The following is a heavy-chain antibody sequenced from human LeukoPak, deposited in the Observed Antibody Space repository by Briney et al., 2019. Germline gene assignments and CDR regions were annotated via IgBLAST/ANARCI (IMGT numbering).Heavy chain of an antibody. Sequence: GASVKVSCKASGYPFASYGISWVRQAPGQGLEWMGWISAYKGNTNYSQKFQGRVTMTTDTSTSTAYMELRSLRSDDTAVYYCARDHGGKVERYFDLWGRGTLVTVSS. CDR2: ISAYKGNT. V-gene: IGHV1-18*01. J-gene: IGHJ2*01. D-gene: IGHD4-23*01. CDR3: ARDHGGKVERYFDL. CDR1: GYPFASYG.